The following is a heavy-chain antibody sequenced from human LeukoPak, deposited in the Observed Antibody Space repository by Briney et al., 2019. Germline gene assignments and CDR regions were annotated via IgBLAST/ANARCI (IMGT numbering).Heavy chain of an antibody. V-gene: IGHV3-74*01. J-gene: IGHJ5*02. CDR3: ATAGGDGSRMGFDP. Sequence: GGSLRLSCADSGFTFSRYWMHWVRQTPGKGLVWVSCVSADGSVTRYADSVKGRFTISRDNTKSTLYLQMHSLRAEDTAVYYCATAGGDGSRMGFDPWGQGTLVTVSS. CDR1: GFTFSRYW. CDR2: VSADGSVT. D-gene: IGHD2-15*01.